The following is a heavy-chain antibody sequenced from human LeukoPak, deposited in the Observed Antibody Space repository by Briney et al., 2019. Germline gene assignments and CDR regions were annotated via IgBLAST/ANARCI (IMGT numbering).Heavy chain of an antibody. V-gene: IGHV3-30*18. Sequence: PGRSLRLSCAASGFTFSSYGMHWVRQAPGKGLEWVAVISYDGSNKYYAGSVKGRFTISRDNSKNTLYLQMNSLRAEDTAVYYCAKDLGGAIVVVPAADYGMDVWGQGTTVTVSS. CDR3: AKDLGGAIVVVPAADYGMDV. J-gene: IGHJ6*02. CDR1: GFTFSSYG. CDR2: ISYDGSNK. D-gene: IGHD2-2*01.